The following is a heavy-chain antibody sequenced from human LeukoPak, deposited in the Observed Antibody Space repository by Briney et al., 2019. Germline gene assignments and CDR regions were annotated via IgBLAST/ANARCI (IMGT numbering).Heavy chain of an antibody. CDR2: ISGSGGGT. D-gene: IGHD3-3*01. J-gene: IGHJ4*02. Sequence: AGGSLRLSCAASGFTFRGYALSWVRQAPGKGLEWVSTISGSGGGTYYADSVKGRFTISRDNSKNTLYLQMNSLRAEDTAVYYCAKSEYYDFWSGYQIDYWGQGTLVTVSS. CDR3: AKSEYYDFWSGYQIDY. V-gene: IGHV3-23*01. CDR1: GFTFRGYA.